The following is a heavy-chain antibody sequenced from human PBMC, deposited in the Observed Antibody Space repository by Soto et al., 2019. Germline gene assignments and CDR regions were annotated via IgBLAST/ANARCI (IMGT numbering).Heavy chain of an antibody. CDR2: IHYSGTT. V-gene: IGHV4-59*01. CDR1: APLMRTYF. J-gene: IGHJ4*01. D-gene: IGHD6-13*01. CDR3: AGGEASSRNVAAYYLDF. Sequence: KPXETLSLPCTVSAPLMRTYFWSWIRQPPGKGLDWIGYIHYSGTTSFFPSYNPSLRSRVTISEDTSKNQFSLKLLSVTTADTAVDVCAGGEASSRNVAAYYLDFWGHGTLVTVSS.